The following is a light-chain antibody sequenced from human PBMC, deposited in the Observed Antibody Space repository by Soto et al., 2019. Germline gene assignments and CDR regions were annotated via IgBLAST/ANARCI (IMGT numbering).Light chain of an antibody. CDR1: QSLLHSNGYNY. CDR3: MQALHSPLT. V-gene: IGKV2-28*01. CDR2: LGS. J-gene: IGKJ4*01. Sequence: DIVMTQSPLTLPVTPGEPASISCRSSQSLLHSNGYNYLDWYLQKPGQSPQLLIYLGSNRASGVPDRFSGSGSGTDFTLKISRVEAEDVEVYYCMQALHSPLTFGGGTKVEIK.